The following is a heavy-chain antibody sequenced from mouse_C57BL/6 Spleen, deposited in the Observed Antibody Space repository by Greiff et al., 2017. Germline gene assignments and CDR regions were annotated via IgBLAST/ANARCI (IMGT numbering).Heavy chain of an antibody. J-gene: IGHJ3*01. V-gene: IGHV1-55*01. CDR3: ARDHYGSSYGCAY. D-gene: IGHD1-1*01. CDR2: IYPGSGST. Sequence: QVQLQQPGAELVKPGASVKMSCKASGYTFTSYWITWVKQRPGQGLEWMGEIYPGSGSTNYNEKFKSKATLTVDTSSSTAYMQLSSLTSEDSAVYYCARDHYGSSYGCAYWGQGTLVTVSA. CDR1: GYTFTSYW.